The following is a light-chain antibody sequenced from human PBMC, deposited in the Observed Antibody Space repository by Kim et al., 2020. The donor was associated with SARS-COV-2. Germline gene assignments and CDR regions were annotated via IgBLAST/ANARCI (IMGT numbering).Light chain of an antibody. Sequence: SYELTQPPSVSVAPGEPARITCGGNNIGIKSVRWYRQRPGQAPVMVIYDDSDRPSGIPERFSGSNSGNTATLTISEVEVGDEADYYCQVWDSSTDHVVFGGGTQLTVL. CDR2: DDS. CDR3: QVWDSSTDHVV. V-gene: IGLV3-21*04. J-gene: IGLJ2*01. CDR1: NIGIKS.